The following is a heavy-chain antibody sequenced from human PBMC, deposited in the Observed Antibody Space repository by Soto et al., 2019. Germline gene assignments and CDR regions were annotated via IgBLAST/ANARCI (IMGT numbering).Heavy chain of an antibody. Sequence: SDTLSLTCTVSGGSISSYYWSWIRQPPGKGLEWIGYIYYSGSTNYNPSLKSRVTISVDTSKNQFSLKLSSVTAADTAVYYCARGPPGKRSTNSAFDICGQGTMVTVPS. CDR3: ARGPPGKRSTNSAFDI. CDR1: GGSISSYY. V-gene: IGHV4-59*01. J-gene: IGHJ3*02. D-gene: IGHD1-1*01. CDR2: IYYSGST.